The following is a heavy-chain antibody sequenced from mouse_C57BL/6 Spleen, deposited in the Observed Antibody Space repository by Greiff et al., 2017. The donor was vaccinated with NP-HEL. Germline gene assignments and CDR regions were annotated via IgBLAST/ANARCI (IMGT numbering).Heavy chain of an antibody. D-gene: IGHD2-5*01. CDR2: IDPSDSYT. CDR3: AIYSNYGDY. J-gene: IGHJ2*01. V-gene: IGHV1-69*01. CDR1: GYTFTSYW. Sequence: VQLQQSGAELVMPGASVKLSCKASGYTFTSYWMHWVKQRPGQGLEWIGEIDPSDSYTNYNQKFKGKSTLTVDKSSSTAYMQLSSLTSEDSAVYYCAIYSNYGDYWGQGTTLTVSS.